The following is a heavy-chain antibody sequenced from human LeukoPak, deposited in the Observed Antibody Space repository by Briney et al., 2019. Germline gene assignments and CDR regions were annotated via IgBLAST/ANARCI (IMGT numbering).Heavy chain of an antibody. CDR1: GYTFTSYV. Sequence: ASVKDSCKASGYTFTSYVISWVRQAPGQGLEWMGWISAYNGNTNYAQKLQGRVTMTTDTSTSTAYMELRSLRSDDTAVYYCARYGGYCSSTSCYALFDYWGQGTLVTVSS. V-gene: IGHV1-18*01. CDR2: ISAYNGNT. J-gene: IGHJ4*02. CDR3: ARYGGYCSSTSCYALFDY. D-gene: IGHD2-2*01.